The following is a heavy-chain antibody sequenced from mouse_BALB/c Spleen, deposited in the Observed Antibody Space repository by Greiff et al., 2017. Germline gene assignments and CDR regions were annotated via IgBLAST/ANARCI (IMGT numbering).Heavy chain of an antibody. CDR3: ASGYYGSSPTYYAMDY. Sequence: VQLQQSGAELMKPGASVKISCKATGYTFSSYWIEWVKQRPGHGLEWIGEILPGSGSTNYNEKFKGKATFTADTSSNTAYMQLSSLTSEDSAVYYCASGYYGSSPTYYAMDYWGQGTSVTVSS. J-gene: IGHJ4*01. D-gene: IGHD1-1*01. CDR1: GYTFSSYW. V-gene: IGHV1-9*01. CDR2: ILPGSGST.